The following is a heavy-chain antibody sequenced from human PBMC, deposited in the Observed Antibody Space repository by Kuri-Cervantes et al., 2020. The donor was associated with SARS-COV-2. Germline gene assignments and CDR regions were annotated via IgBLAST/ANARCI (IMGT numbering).Heavy chain of an antibody. J-gene: IGHJ3*02. Sequence: GGSLRLSCAASGFTFSSYWMSWVHQAPGKWLEWVANIKQDGSEKYYVDSVKGRFTISRDNAKNSLYLQMNSLRDEDTAVYYCASWPVTHPTTFDIWGQGTMVTVSS. D-gene: IGHD4-17*01. CDR1: GFTFSSYW. CDR2: IKQDGSEK. CDR3: ASWPVTHPTTFDI. V-gene: IGHV3-7*01.